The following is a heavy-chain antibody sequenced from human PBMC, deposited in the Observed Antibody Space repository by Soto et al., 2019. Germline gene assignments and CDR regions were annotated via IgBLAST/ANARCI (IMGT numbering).Heavy chain of an antibody. CDR1: GGSFSGYD. J-gene: IGHJ3*02. D-gene: IGHD2-21*02. Sequence: SETLCLTCAVYGGSFSGYDWSWIRQPPGKGLEWIGEINHSGSTNYNPSLKSRVTISVDTSKNQFSLKLSSVTAADTAVYYCARGHIVVVTSSGSAFDIWGQGTMVTVSS. V-gene: IGHV4-34*01. CDR3: ARGHIVVVTSSGSAFDI. CDR2: INHSGST.